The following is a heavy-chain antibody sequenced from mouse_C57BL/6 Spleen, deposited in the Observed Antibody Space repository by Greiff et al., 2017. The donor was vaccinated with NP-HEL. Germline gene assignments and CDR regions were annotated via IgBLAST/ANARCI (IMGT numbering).Heavy chain of an antibody. V-gene: IGHV1-69*01. CDR3: ANDGYYGRAMDY. CDR2: IDPSDSYT. D-gene: IGHD2-3*01. J-gene: IGHJ4*01. Sequence: VQLQQPGAELVMPGASVKLSCKASGYTFTSYWMHWVKQRPGQGLEWIGEIDPSDSYTNYNQKFKGKSTLTVDKSSSTAYMQLSSLTSEDSAVYYCANDGYYGRAMDYWGQGTSVTVSS. CDR1: GYTFTSYW.